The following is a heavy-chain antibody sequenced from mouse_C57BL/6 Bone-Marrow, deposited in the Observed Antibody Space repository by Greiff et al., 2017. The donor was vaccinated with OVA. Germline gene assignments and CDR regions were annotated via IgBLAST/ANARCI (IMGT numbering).Heavy chain of an antibody. CDR2: IDPETGGT. J-gene: IGHJ4*01. Sequence: QVQLKQSGAELVRPGASVTLSCKASGYTFTDYEMHWVKQTPVHGLEWIGAIDPETGGTAYNQKFKGKAILTADKSSSTAYMELRSLTSEDSAVYYCTTAMDYWGQGTSVTVSS. V-gene: IGHV1-15*01. CDR3: TTAMDY. CDR1: GYTFTDYE.